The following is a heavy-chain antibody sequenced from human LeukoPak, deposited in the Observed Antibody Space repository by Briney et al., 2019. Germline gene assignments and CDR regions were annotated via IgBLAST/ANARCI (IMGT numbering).Heavy chain of an antibody. D-gene: IGHD2-21*01. CDR2: ITLDGSER. J-gene: IGHJ4*02. Sequence: GRCLRLSCVTSGFSFSSYWMSWVRQAPGKGLEWVANITLDGSERNYVDSVEGRLTISRDNAKNLLYLEMNSLRADDTAVYYCARPSSYSGAWGSDHWGQGTLVTVGS. CDR3: ARPSSYSGAWGSDH. V-gene: IGHV3-7*01. CDR1: GFSFSSYW.